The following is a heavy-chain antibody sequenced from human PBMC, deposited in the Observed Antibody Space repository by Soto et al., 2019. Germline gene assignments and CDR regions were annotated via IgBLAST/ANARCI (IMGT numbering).Heavy chain of an antibody. V-gene: IGHV4-4*02. J-gene: IGHJ4*02. D-gene: IGHD4-17*01. CDR1: GGSISSSNW. CDR2: IYHSGST. CDR3: ARVPTRWDYGDVWGQYCFDH. Sequence: QMQLQESGPGLVKPSGTLSLTCAVSGGSISSSNWWSWVRQPPGKGLEWIGEIYHSGSTNYTPSLTRRVTIXVXQXQNQFSLMLDSVTAADTAVYYCARVPTRWDYGDVWGQYCFDHWGQGSLVTVSS.